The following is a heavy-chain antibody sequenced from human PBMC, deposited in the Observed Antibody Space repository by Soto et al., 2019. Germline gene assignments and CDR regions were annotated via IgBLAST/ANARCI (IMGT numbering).Heavy chain of an antibody. D-gene: IGHD5-18*01. CDR2: INPNSGGT. CDR3: AREGDTAMVKSLYYYYYGMDV. CDR1: GYTFTGYY. J-gene: IGHJ6*02. V-gene: IGHV1-2*02. Sequence: ASVKVSCKASGYTFTGYYMHWVRQAPGQGLEWMGWINPNSGGTNYAQKFQGRVTMTRDTSISTAYMELSRLRSDDTAVYYCAREGDTAMVKSLYYYYYGMDVWGQGTTVTVS.